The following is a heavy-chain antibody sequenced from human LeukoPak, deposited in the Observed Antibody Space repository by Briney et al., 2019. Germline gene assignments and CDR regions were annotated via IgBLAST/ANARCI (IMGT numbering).Heavy chain of an antibody. CDR1: GGSFRGYY. V-gene: IGHV4-34*01. D-gene: IGHD2-2*01. CDR2: INHSGST. J-gene: IGHJ5*02. CDR3: ARGRNRLGYCSSTSCYGPPNWFDP. Sequence: PSETLSLTCAVYGGSFRGYYWSWIRQPPGKGLEWLGEINHSGSTNYNPSLKSRVTISVDTSKNQFSLKLSSVTAADTAVYYCARGRNRLGYCSSTSCYGPPNWFDPWGQGTLVTVSS.